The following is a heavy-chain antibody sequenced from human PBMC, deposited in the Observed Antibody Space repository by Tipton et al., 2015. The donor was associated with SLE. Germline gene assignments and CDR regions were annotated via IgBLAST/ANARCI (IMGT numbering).Heavy chain of an antibody. Sequence: TLSLTCTVSGHSISSGYYWDWVRQPPGKGLEWIGNIHPSGRTYYNPSLRSRVTISVDTSKNQFSLRLSSVTAADTAVYYCARDQYDLWLGYAFDVGGQGTMVTASS. D-gene: IGHD3-3*01. V-gene: IGHV4-38-2*02. CDR2: IHPSGRT. CDR3: ARDQYDLWLGYAFDV. CDR1: GHSISSGYY. J-gene: IGHJ3*01.